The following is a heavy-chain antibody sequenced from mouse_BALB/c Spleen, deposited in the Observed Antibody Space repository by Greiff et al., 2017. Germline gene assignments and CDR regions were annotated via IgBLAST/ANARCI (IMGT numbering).Heavy chain of an antibody. CDR3: ARNLDY. V-gene: IGHV5-4*02. CDR1: GFTFSDYY. Sequence: VQLKESGGGLVKPGGSLKLSCAASGFTFSDYYMYWVRQTPEKRLEWVATISDGGSYTYYPDSVKGRFTISRDNAKNNLYLQMSSLKSEDTAMYYCARNLDYWGQGTTLTVSS. CDR2: ISDGGSYT. J-gene: IGHJ2*01.